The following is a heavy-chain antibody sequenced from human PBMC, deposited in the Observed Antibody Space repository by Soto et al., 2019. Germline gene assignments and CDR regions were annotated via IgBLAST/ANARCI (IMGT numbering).Heavy chain of an antibody. J-gene: IGHJ6*02. V-gene: IGHV3-30-3*01. CDR1: GVTFSSYA. CDR2: ISYDGSNK. D-gene: IGHD1-1*01. Sequence: GGYLRLSCAASGVTFSSYAMHWVRQAPGKGLEWVAVISYDGSNKYYADSVKGRFTISGDNSKNTLYLQMNSLRAEDTAVYYCARDLESDSALYGMDVWGQGTTVTVSS. CDR3: ARDLESDSALYGMDV.